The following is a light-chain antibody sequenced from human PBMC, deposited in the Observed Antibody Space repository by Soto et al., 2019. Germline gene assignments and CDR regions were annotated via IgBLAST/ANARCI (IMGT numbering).Light chain of an antibody. V-gene: IGKV3-11*01. CDR2: DTS. CDR1: QFLSSY. J-gene: IGKJ5*01. CDR3: HQRNK. Sequence: ELLLTQSPATLSLSPVERATLSCRASQFLSSYFAWYQQIPGQPPRLLIYDTSNRATGIPARFSGSRSGTDFTLTISSLEPEDFAVYFCHQRNKFGQGTRLEIK.